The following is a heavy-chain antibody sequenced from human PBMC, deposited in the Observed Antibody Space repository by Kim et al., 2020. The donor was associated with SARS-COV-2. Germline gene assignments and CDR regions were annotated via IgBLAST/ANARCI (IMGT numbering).Heavy chain of an antibody. J-gene: IGHJ5*02. CDR2: ISNSCST. CDR1: GGSFSGYY. CDR3: ARVVTYYDFWSGQWHNWYDP. V-gene: IGHV4-34*01. D-gene: IGHD3-3*01. Sequence: SETLSLTCAVYGGSFSGYYWSWIRQPPGKGLEWIGEISNSCSTNYNPSLKSRVTITVDTSKNQFLLKLSTVTAADTAVYYCARVVTYYDFWSGQWHNWYDPWGQGTLVTVSS.